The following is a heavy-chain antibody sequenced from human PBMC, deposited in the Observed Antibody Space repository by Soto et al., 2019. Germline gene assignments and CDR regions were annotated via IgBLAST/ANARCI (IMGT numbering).Heavy chain of an antibody. CDR2: ISSSSSTI. D-gene: IGHD4-17*01. V-gene: IGHV3-48*01. Sequence: PGGSLRLSCAASGFTFSSYSMNWVRRAPGKGLEWVSYISSSSSTIYYADSVKGRFTISRDNAKNSLYLQMNSLRAEDTAVYYCARPCNGSSEKEGTVTTTLGYYYYMDVWGKGTTVTVSS. CDR1: GFTFSSYS. CDR3: ARPCNGSSEKEGTVTTTLGYYYYMDV. J-gene: IGHJ6*03.